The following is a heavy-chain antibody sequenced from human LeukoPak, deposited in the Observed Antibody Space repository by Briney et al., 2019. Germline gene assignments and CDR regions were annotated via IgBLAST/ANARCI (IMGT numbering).Heavy chain of an antibody. V-gene: IGHV3-30*02. Sequence: GGSLRLSCPASGFTFSTYGMHWVRQAPGTGLEWVAFIRYDGSDKYYADSVKGRFTISRDNSKNTLDLQMNSLRAEDTAVYYCAKNRQASGDYAGAFDYWGQGTLATVSS. CDR1: GFTFSTYG. J-gene: IGHJ4*02. D-gene: IGHD4-17*01. CDR2: IRYDGSDK. CDR3: AKNRQASGDYAGAFDY.